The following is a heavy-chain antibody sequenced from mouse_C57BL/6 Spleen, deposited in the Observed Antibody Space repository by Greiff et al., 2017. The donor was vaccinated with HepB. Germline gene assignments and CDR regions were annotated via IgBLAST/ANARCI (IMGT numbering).Heavy chain of an antibody. J-gene: IGHJ1*03. CDR1: GYAFSSSW. CDR2: IYPGDGDT. Sequence: VQLVESGPELVKPGASVNISCKASGYAFSSSWMNWVKQRAGKGLEWIGRIYPGDGDTNYNGKFKGKATLTADKSSSTAYMQLSSLTSEDSAVYFCARSDYYGSIWYFDVWGTGTTVTVSS. CDR3: ARSDYYGSIWYFDV. V-gene: IGHV1-82*01. D-gene: IGHD1-1*01.